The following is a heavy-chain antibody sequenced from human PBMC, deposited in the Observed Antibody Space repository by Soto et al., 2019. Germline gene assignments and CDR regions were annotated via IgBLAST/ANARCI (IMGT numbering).Heavy chain of an antibody. CDR3: AKRRGAGGHFDY. CDR2: VSIGGST. D-gene: IGHD2-15*01. Sequence: HPVGSLRLSCAASGFTFSSYAMGWVRQGPGKGLEWVAVVSIGGSTHYADSVRGRFTISRDNSKNTLSLQMNSLTAEDTAVYLCAKRRGAGGHFDYWGQGALVTVPQ. V-gene: IGHV3-23*01. J-gene: IGHJ4*02. CDR1: GFTFSSYA.